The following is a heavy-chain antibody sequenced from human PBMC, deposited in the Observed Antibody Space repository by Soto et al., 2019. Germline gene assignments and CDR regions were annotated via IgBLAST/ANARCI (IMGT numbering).Heavy chain of an antibody. CDR3: VKQMTTWTDSFFDF. Sequence: GGSLRLSCVASEFSFSRYAMTWVRQAAGKGLQWVAGLGPDGRNTFYGESVRGRFTISRDNSRNTLYLQMSSLRAEDTAVYFCVKQMTTWTDSFFDFWGQGIQVTVS. CDR2: LGPDGRNT. CDR1: EFSFSRYA. D-gene: IGHD4-17*01. J-gene: IGHJ4*02. V-gene: IGHV3-23*01.